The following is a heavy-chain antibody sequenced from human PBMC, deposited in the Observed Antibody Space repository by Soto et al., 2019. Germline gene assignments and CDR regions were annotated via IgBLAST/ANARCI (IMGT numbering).Heavy chain of an antibody. D-gene: IGHD3-3*01. Sequence: QLQLQESGPGLVKPSETLSLSCTVSGGSISSSDYYWGWIRQPPGKGLEWIGSFYYSGSTYYNPSLKSRVTISVDTSNNHFSLRLSSVTAADTAVYYCARRRSGSLSAFDIWGQGTMVTVSS. V-gene: IGHV4-39*02. CDR1: GGSISSSDYY. J-gene: IGHJ3*02. CDR3: ARRRSGSLSAFDI. CDR2: FYYSGST.